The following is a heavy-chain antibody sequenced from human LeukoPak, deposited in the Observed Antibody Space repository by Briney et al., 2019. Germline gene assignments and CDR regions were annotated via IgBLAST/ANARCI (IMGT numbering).Heavy chain of an antibody. CDR3: ARAVGIAATGTAGHFDY. CDR2: INWNGGST. Sequence: GGSLRLSCAASGFTFDDYGMSWVRQAPGKGLEWVSGINWNGGSTGYADSVKGRFTISRDNAKNSLYLQMNSLRAEDTALYYCARAVGIAATGTAGHFDYWGQGTLVTVSS. J-gene: IGHJ4*02. D-gene: IGHD6-13*01. V-gene: IGHV3-20*04. CDR1: GFTFDDYG.